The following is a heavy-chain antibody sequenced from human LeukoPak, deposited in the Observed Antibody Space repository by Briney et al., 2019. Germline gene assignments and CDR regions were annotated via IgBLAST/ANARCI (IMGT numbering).Heavy chain of an antibody. D-gene: IGHD3-10*01. J-gene: IGHJ5*02. V-gene: IGHV4-59*08. CDR2: IYYSGST. Sequence: SETLSLTCTVSGGSISSYYWSWIRQPPGKGLEWIGHIYYSGSTNYNPSLKSRVTISVDTPNNQFSLKLSSVTAADTAVYYCARQSLGPSRSGSSNNWFDPWGQGTPVTVSS. CDR1: GGSISSYY. CDR3: ARQSLGPSRSGSSNNWFDP.